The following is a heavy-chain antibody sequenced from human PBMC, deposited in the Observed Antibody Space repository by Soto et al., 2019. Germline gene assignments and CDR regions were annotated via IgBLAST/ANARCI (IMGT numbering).Heavy chain of an antibody. CDR1: GGSISSYY. V-gene: IGHV4-59*01. J-gene: IGHJ4*02. CDR3: ARFETAAGYFDY. Sequence: PSETLSLTCTVSGGSISSYYWSWIRQPPGKGLEWIGYIYYSGSTNYNPSLKSRVTISVDTSKNQFSLKLSSVTAADTAVYYCARFETAAGYFDYWGQGTLVTV. D-gene: IGHD6-13*01. CDR2: IYYSGST.